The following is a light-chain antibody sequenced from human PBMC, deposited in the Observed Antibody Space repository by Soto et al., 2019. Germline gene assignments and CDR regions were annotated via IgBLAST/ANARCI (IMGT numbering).Light chain of an antibody. V-gene: IGLV2-8*01. J-gene: IGLJ3*02. CDR2: EVS. CDR1: SSDVGNYKY. Sequence: QSALTQSPSASGSPGQSVTISCTGTSSDVGNYKYVSWYRQHPGKAPKLMIYEVSKRPSGVPDRFSGSKSGNTASLTVSGLQVEDEADYYCSSYAGSNLWVFGGGTKVTVL. CDR3: SSYAGSNLWV.